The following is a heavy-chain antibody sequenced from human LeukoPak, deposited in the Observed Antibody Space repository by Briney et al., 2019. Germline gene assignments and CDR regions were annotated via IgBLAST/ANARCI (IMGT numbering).Heavy chain of an antibody. CDR1: GFTFSSYS. Sequence: GGSLRLSCAASGFTFSSYSMNWVRQAPGKGLEWVSSISSSSSYIYYADSVKGRLTISRDNAKNSLYLQMNSLRAEDTAVYYCARDGALVDTAMVTDYWGQGTLVTVSS. CDR3: ARDGALVDTAMVTDY. D-gene: IGHD5-18*01. J-gene: IGHJ4*02. CDR2: ISSSSSYI. V-gene: IGHV3-21*01.